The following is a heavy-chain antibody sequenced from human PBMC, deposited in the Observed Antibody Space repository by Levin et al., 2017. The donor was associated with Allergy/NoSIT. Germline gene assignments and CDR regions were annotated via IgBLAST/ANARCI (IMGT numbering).Heavy chain of an antibody. V-gene: IGHV4-59*01. D-gene: IGHD3-22*01. CDR3: ARDLPYYDSSGGRKLNLYY. CDR2: IYYSGST. CDR1: GGSISSYY. Sequence: SQTLSLTCTVSGGSISSYYWSWIRQPPGKGLEWIGYIYYSGSTNYNPSLKSRVTISVDTSKNQFSLKLSSVTAADTAVYYCARDLPYYDSSGGRKLNLYYWGQGTLVTVSS. J-gene: IGHJ4*02.